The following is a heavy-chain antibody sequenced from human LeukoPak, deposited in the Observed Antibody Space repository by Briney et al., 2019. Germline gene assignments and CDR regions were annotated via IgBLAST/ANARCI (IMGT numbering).Heavy chain of an antibody. CDR2: IRYDGSNK. V-gene: IGHV3-30*02. CDR3: AKDYRKYCSTTSCSLKAEYFHH. J-gene: IGHJ1*01. CDR1: GFTFSSYG. D-gene: IGHD2-2*01. Sequence: GGSLRLSCAASGFTFSSYGMHWVRQAPGKGLGWVAFIRYDGSNKYYADSVKGRFTISRDNSKNTLYLQMNSLRAEDTAVYYCAKDYRKYCSTTSCSLKAEYFHHWGQGTLVTVSS.